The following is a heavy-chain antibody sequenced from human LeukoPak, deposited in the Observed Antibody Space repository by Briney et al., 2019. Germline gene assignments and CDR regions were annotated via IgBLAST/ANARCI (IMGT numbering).Heavy chain of an antibody. CDR1: GFTFSSSW. D-gene: IGHD1-26*01. V-gene: IGHV3-74*01. CDR3: ARGADSGNYYSDN. CDR2: INSDGSST. Sequence: GGSLRLSCAASGFTFSSSWMHWVRQAPEKGLVWVSRINSDGSSTSYADSVKGRFTISRDNAKNTLFLQMNSLRAEDTAVYYCARGADSGNYYSDNWGQGTLVTVSS. J-gene: IGHJ4*02.